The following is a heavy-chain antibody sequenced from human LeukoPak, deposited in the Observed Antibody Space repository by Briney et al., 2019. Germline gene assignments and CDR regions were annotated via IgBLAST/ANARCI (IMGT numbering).Heavy chain of an antibody. V-gene: IGHV4-59*01. D-gene: IGHD2-21*02. CDR2: IYYSGST. CDR3: ARDTSGDCGGDCSFAFDI. Sequence: SETLSLTCTVSGGSISSYYWSWIRQPPGKGLEWIGYIYYSGSTNYNPSLKSRVTISADTSKNQFSLKLSSVTAADTAVYYCARDTSGDCGGDCSFAFDIWGQGTMVTVSS. J-gene: IGHJ3*02. CDR1: GGSISSYY.